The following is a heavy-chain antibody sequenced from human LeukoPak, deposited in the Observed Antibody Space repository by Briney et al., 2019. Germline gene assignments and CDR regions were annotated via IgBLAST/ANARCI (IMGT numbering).Heavy chain of an antibody. CDR3: ASGIAAAGMVDWFDP. CDR2: IYYSGST. V-gene: IGHV4-59*08. CDR1: GGSISSYY. J-gene: IGHJ5*02. Sequence: SETLSLTCTVSGGSISSYYCSWIRQPPGKGLEWIGYIYYSGSTNYNPSLKSRVTISVDTSKNQFSLKLSSVTAADTAVYYCASGIAAAGMVDWFDPWGQRTLVTVSS. D-gene: IGHD6-13*01.